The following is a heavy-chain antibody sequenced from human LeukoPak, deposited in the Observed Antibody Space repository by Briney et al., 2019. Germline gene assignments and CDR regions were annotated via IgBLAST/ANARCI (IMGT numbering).Heavy chain of an antibody. V-gene: IGHV4-59*01. D-gene: IGHD2-15*01. Sequence: SETLSLTCTVSGGSISSYYWSWIRQPPGKGLEWIGYIYYSGTTSYNPSLKSRVTISVDTSKNQFSLKLNSVSAADTAIYYCARGEEYCSGGRCWLLFYSWGQGTLVTVSS. CDR3: ARGEEYCSGGRCWLLFYS. CDR2: IYYSGTT. J-gene: IGHJ4*02. CDR1: GGSISSYY.